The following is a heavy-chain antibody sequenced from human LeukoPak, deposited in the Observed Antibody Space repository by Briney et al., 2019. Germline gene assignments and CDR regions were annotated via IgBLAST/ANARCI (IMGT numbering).Heavy chain of an antibody. CDR3: AREQQLVAGTVEFDY. D-gene: IGHD6-6*01. CDR2: ISAYNGNT. CDR1: GYTFTSYG. Sequence: VASVKVSCKASGYTFTSYGISWVRQAPGQGLEWMGWISAYNGNTNYAQKLQGRVTMTTDTSTSTAYMELRSLRSDDTAVYYCAREQQLVAGTVEFDYWGQGTLVTVSS. V-gene: IGHV1-18*01. J-gene: IGHJ4*02.